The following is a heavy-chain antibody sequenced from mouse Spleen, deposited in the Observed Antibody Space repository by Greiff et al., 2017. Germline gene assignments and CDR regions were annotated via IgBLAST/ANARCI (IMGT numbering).Heavy chain of an antibody. J-gene: IGHJ3*01. CDR3: ARRYYCVSTRGFAY. V-gene: IGHV1-69*01. CDR1: GYTFTSYW. Sequence: VQLQQPGAELVMPGASVKLSCKASGYTFTSYWMHWVKQRPGQGLEWIGEIDPSDSYTNYNQKFKGKATLTVGKSSSTAYMQLSSLTSEDSAVYYCARRYYCVSTRGFAYWGQGTLVTVSA. CDR2: IDPSDSYT. D-gene: IGHD1-1*01.